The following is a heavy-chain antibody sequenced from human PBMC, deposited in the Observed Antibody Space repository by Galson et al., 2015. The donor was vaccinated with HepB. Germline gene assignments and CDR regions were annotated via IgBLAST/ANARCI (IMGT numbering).Heavy chain of an antibody. D-gene: IGHD5-18*01. CDR2: IIPIFGTA. CDR3: ARDRHPVDTAMAGGDY. Sequence: SVKVSCKASGGTSSSYAISWVRQAPGQGLEWMGGIIPIFGTANYAQKFQGRVTITADESTSTAYMELSSLRSEDTAVYYCARDRHPVDTAMAGGDYWGQGTLVTVSS. CDR1: GGTSSSYA. J-gene: IGHJ4*02. V-gene: IGHV1-69*13.